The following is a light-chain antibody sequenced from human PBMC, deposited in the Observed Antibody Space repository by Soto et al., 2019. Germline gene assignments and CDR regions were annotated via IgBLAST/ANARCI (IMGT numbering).Light chain of an antibody. CDR1: QSVSSSY. CDR3: QQYGSSFTWT. Sequence: EIVLTQSPGTLSLSPGERATLSCRASQSVSSSYLAWYQQKPGQAPRLLIYGASSRATGIPDRFSGSGSGTDFTPTIRRLGAEDFAVYCCQQYGSSFTWTFGQGTKVDIK. J-gene: IGKJ1*01. V-gene: IGKV3-20*01. CDR2: GAS.